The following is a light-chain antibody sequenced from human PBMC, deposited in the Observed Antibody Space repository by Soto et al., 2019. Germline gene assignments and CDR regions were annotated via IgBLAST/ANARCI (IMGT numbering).Light chain of an antibody. CDR1: YSDIGGYKH. CDR3: SSYTSSTSLLI. CDR2: DAS. V-gene: IGLV2-14*03. Sequence: QSVLTQPACVSASPGQSITISCIGTYSDIGGYKHVSWYQQHPGKAPKLIIYDASNRPSGISNRFSASKSGNTASLTISGLQADDEADYYCSSYTSSTSLLIFGAGTRSPS. J-gene: IGLJ1*01.